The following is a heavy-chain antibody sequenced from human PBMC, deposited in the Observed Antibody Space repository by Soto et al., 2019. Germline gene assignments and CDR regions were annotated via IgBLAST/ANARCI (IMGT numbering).Heavy chain of an antibody. CDR2: IHHSEST. CDR1: GGSISSNNW. J-gene: IGHJ6*02. CDR3: ARTSYYDSTGYYNMDV. D-gene: IGHD3-22*01. Sequence: QVQLQESGPGLVKPSGTLSLTCAISGGSISSNNWWTWVRQSPGKGLEWIGEIHHSESTNYNPSPNCRVTRSVXXXKXXFSLKLTSVTAADTADYYCARTSYYDSTGYYNMDVWGQGTTVTVSS. V-gene: IGHV4-4*02.